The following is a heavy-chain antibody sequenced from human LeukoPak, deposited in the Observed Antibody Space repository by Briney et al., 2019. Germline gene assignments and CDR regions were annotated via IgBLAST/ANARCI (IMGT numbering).Heavy chain of an antibody. CDR2: INAGNGNT. CDR3: ARAPLTPNYYYYHMDV. J-gene: IGHJ6*03. V-gene: IGHV1-3*03. Sequence: GASVKVSCKASGYTFTSYAMHWVRQAPGQRLEWMGWINAGNGNTKYSQEFQGRVTITRDTSASTAYMELSSLRSEDMAVYYCARAPLTPNYYYYHMDVWGKGTTVTVSS. CDR1: GYTFTSYA.